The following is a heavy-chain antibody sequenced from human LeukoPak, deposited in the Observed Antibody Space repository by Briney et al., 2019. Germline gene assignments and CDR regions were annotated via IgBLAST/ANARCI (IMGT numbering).Heavy chain of an antibody. V-gene: IGHV3-23*01. CDR1: GFIFSSYS. J-gene: IGHJ4*02. Sequence: GGSLRFSCAASGFIFSSYSMTWVRQAPGKGLEWVSAISGSGGSTYYADSVKGRFTISRDNSKNTLYLQMNSLRAEDTAVYYCAKGSLLWFGESRDYYFDYWGQGTLVTVSS. CDR3: AKGSLLWFGESRDYYFDY. D-gene: IGHD3-10*01. CDR2: ISGSGGST.